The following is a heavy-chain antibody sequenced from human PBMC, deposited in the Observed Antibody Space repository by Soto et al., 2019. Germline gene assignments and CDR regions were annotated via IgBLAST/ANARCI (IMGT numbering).Heavy chain of an antibody. CDR3: ARAPLRYFDWLFSPFDY. CDR2: IGTSSSYV. V-gene: IGHV3-21*01. CDR1: GFTFSSYS. Sequence: PGGSLRLSCSASGFTFSSYSMNWVRQAPGKGLEWVSSIGTSSSYVYYADSVKGRFTISRDNAKNSLYLQMNSLRVEDMAVYYCARAPLRYFDWLFSPFDYWAQGTLVTVSS. D-gene: IGHD3-9*01. J-gene: IGHJ4*02.